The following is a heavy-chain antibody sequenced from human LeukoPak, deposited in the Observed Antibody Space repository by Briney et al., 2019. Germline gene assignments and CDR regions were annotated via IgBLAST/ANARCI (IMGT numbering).Heavy chain of an antibody. J-gene: IGHJ4*02. Sequence: PGGSLRLSCSVSGFTFSTYVMHWVRQAPGKGREYVSAISSNGDNTYYADSVKGRFTISRDNSKNTLYLQMSSLRADDTAVYYCVRGTGYWGQGTLDTVSS. V-gene: IGHV3-64D*06. CDR3: VRGTGY. CDR2: ISSNGDNT. CDR1: GFTFSTYV.